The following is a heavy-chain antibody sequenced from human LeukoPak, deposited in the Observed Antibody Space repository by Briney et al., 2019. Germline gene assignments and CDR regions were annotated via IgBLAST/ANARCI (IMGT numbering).Heavy chain of an antibody. D-gene: IGHD6-19*01. CDR1: GFTFSSYS. J-gene: IGHJ5*02. V-gene: IGHV3-21*04. CDR2: ISSSSSYI. CDR3: AKGSSSGWYGWFDP. Sequence: PGGSLRLSCAASGFTFSSYSMNWVRQAPGKGLEWVSSISSSSSYIYYADSVKGRFTISRDNSKNTLYLQMNSLRAEDTAVYYCAKGSSSGWYGWFDPWGQGTLVTVSS.